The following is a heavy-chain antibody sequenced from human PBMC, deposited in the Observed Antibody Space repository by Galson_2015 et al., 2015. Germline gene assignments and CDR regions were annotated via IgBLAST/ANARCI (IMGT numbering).Heavy chain of an antibody. V-gene: IGHV2-5*02. CDR1: GFSLSTRGVG. CDR2: IYWDDDK. CDR3: AHRRGGYCSGGSCYDY. D-gene: IGHD2-15*01. Sequence: PALVKPTQTLTLTCTFSGFSLSTRGVGVGWIRQPPGKALEWLALIYWDDDKRYSPSLKSRLTITKDTSKNQVVLTMTNMDPVDTATYYCAHRRGGYCSGGSCYDYWGQGTLVTVSS. J-gene: IGHJ4*02.